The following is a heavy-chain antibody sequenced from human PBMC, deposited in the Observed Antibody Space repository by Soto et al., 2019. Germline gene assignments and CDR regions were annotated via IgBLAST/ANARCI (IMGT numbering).Heavy chain of an antibody. V-gene: IGHV5-51*01. J-gene: IGHJ6*02. CDR3: ARTSAAGKYYYGMDV. D-gene: IGHD6-13*01. CDR1: GYSFTSYW. Sequence: EVQLVQSGAEVKKPGESLKISCNGSGYSFTSYWIGWVRQMPGKGLEWMGIIYPGDSDTRYSPSFQGQVTISADKSISTAYLQWSSLKASDTAMYYCARTSAAGKYYYGMDVWGQGTTVTVYS. CDR2: IYPGDSDT.